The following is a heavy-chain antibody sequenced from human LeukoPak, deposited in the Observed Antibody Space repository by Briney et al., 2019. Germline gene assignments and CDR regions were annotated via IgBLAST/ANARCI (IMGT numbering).Heavy chain of an antibody. CDR1: GFTFSSYG. Sequence: QPGGSLRLSCAASGFTFSSYGMHWVRQAPGKGLEWVAFIRYDGSNKYYADSVKGRFTISRDNSKNTLYLQMNSLRAEDTAVYYCAKDGIIAARLWAFDIWGQGTMVTVSS. V-gene: IGHV3-30*02. CDR2: IRYDGSNK. CDR3: AKDGIIAARLWAFDI. J-gene: IGHJ3*02. D-gene: IGHD6-6*01.